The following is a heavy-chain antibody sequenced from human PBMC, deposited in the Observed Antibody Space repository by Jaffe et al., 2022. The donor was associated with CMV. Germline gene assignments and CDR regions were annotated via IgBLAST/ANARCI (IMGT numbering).Heavy chain of an antibody. V-gene: IGHV5-51*01. Sequence: EVQLVQSGAEVKKPGESLKISCKGSGYSFTSYWIGWVRQMPGKGLEWMGIIYPGDSDTRYSPSFQGQVTISADKSISTAYLQWSSLKASDTAMYYCARHIAARPKVYYYYYMDVWGKGTTVTVSS. CDR2: IYPGDSDT. J-gene: IGHJ6*03. CDR3: ARHIAARPKVYYYYYMDV. CDR1: GYSFTSYW. D-gene: IGHD6-6*01.